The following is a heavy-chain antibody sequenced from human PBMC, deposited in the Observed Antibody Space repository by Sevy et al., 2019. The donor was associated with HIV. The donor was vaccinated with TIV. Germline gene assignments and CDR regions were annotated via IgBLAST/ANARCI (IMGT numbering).Heavy chain of an antibody. CDR2: INPTSSST. CDR1: GYNFNNYY. Sequence: ASVKVSCKASGYNFNNYYIHWVRQAPGQGLQWMGVINPTSSSTYYPPKFQGRGTMTRDTSTSTVSLDLSSLRSEDTAVYYCARGDGTGRCFDSWGQGTLVTVSS. V-gene: IGHV1-46*02. J-gene: IGHJ4*02. D-gene: IGHD1-26*01. CDR3: ARGDGTGRCFDS.